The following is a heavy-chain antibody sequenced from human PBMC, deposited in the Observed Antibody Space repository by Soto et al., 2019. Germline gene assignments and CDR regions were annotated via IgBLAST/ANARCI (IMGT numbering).Heavy chain of an antibody. CDR3: AKDRVADGIYSFDY. CDR1: GFTFSDYS. CDR2: IDRSGTTT. D-gene: IGHD1-26*01. V-gene: IGHV3-23*02. J-gene: IGHJ4*02. Sequence: EVQLLESGGDLVQPGGSLRLSCAASGFTFSDYSMNWVRQAPGKGLEWVAFIDRSGTTTYYRESVKGRFTVSKDKSKQTVYLHMNSQRVEDAAVYYCAKDRVADGIYSFDYWGQGALVTVSS.